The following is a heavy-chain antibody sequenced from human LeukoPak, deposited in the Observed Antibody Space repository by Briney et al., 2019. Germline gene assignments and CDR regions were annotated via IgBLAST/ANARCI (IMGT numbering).Heavy chain of an antibody. CDR1: GFVFSSFA. D-gene: IGHD1-26*01. V-gene: IGHV3-30*02. J-gene: IGHJ4*02. CDR3: AKAPGWDDEEKYFDH. CDR2: IRSDGTNE. Sequence: GGSLRLSCAASGFVFSSFAMHRVRQAPGKGLEWVAFIRSDGTNEYYADSVKGRFSISRDNSKNTLYLQMNSLRPEDTSVYYCAKAPGWDDEEKYFDHRGQGTLVTVSS.